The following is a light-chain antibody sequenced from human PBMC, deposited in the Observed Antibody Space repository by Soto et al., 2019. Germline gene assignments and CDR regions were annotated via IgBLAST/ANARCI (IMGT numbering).Light chain of an antibody. CDR3: QQYENLPRFI. CDR2: YAS. CDR1: QGVRNY. V-gene: IGKV1-33*01. Sequence: DIQLTQSPSSLSASVGDRVTFTCQASQGVRNYLNWYQQKPGKAPKLLIYYASNLETGVSSRFSGSGSGTDFTFTISSLQPEDIATYFCQQYENLPRFIFGPGTKVDIK. J-gene: IGKJ3*01.